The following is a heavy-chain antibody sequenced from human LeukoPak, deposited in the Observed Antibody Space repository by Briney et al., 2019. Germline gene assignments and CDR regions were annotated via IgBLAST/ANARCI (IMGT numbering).Heavy chain of an antibody. V-gene: IGHV4-59*01. J-gene: IGHJ4*02. CDR1: GGSLSDSY. CDR2: IYYRGTA. CDR3: ARGVYIAAAQYGY. Sequence: PSETLSLTCAVSGGSLSDSYWTWIRQTPGKGLEWIGCIYYRGTAYYNPSLRSRVSISVDTSKNQFSLKLNSVTAADTAVYYCARGVYIAAAQYGYWGQGTLVTVSS. D-gene: IGHD6-13*01.